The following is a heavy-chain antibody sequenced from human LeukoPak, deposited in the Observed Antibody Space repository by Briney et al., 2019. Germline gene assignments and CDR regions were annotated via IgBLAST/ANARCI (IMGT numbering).Heavy chain of an antibody. CDR1: GGTFSSYA. CDR3: ARGGPGYCSCGSCYHY. V-gene: IGHV1-69*06. J-gene: IGHJ4*02. Sequence: ASVKVSCKASGGTFSSYAISWVRQAPGQGLEWMGGIIPIFGTANYAQKFQGRVTITADKSTSTAYMELSSLRSEDTAVYYCARGGPGYCSCGSCYHYWGQGTLVTVSS. D-gene: IGHD2-15*01. CDR2: IIPIFGTA.